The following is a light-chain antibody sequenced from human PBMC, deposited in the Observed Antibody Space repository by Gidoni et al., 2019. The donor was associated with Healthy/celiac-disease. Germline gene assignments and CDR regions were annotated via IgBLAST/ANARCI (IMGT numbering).Light chain of an antibody. J-gene: IGKJ2*01. CDR3: QQYDNLPT. CDR2: DAS. CDR1: QDISNY. V-gene: IGKV1-33*01. Sequence: DIQMTQSPSSLSASVGDRVTITCQASQDISNYLNWYQQKPGKAPKLLIYDASNLETGDPSRFSGSGSGTDFTFTISSLQPEDIATYYCQQYDNLPTFXQXTKLEIK.